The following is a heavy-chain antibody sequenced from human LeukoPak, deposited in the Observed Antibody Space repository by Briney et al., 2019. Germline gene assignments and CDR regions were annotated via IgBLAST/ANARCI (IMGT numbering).Heavy chain of an antibody. V-gene: IGHV3-23*01. CDR1: GFTFSSYA. CDR2: ISGSGGST. J-gene: IGHJ4*02. D-gene: IGHD1-26*01. Sequence: PGGSLRLSCAASGFTFSSYAMSWVRQAPGKGLEWVSAISGSGGSTYYADSVKGRFTISRDNSKNTLYLQMNSLRAKDTAAYYCAKDCVGAVPYYFDYWGQGTLVTVSS. CDR3: AKDCVGAVPYYFDY.